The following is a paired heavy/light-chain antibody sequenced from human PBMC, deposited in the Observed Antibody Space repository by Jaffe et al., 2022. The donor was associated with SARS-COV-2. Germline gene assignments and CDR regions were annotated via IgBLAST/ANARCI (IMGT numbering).Light chain of an antibody. J-gene: IGLJ1*01. Sequence: SYELTQPPSVSVSPGQTASITCSGDKLGDKYACWYQQKPGQSPVLVIYQDSKRPSGIPERFSGSNSGNTATLTISGTQAMDEADYYCQAWEGVFGTGTKVTVL. CDR3: QAWEGV. CDR1: KLGDKY. CDR2: QDS. V-gene: IGLV3-1*01.
Heavy chain of an antibody. CDR1: GGSISSGSYY. CDR2: IYTSGST. V-gene: IGHV4-61*02. J-gene: IGHJ6*02. Sequence: QVQLQESGPGLVKPSQTLSLTCTVSGGSISSGSYYWSWIRQPAGKGLEWIGRIYTSGSTNYNPSLKSRVTISVDTSKNQFSLKLSSVTAADTAVYYCARGGEYSSGWLGYYYYGMDVWGQGTTVTVSS. CDR3: ARGGEYSSGWLGYYYYGMDV. D-gene: IGHD6-19*01.